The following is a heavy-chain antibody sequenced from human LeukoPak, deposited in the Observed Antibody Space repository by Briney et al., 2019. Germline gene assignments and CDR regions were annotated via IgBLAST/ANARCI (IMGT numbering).Heavy chain of an antibody. D-gene: IGHD6-19*01. CDR3: GKGGVCIAVAPADY. V-gene: IGHV3-23*01. CDR2: ISGSGGST. J-gene: IGHJ4*02. CDR1: GFTFSSYA. Sequence: GGSLRLSCAASGFTFSSYAMSWVRHAPRTGQGWVSAISGSGGSTYYADSVKGRFTISTDNSKNTQYLQMNSLRAEDTGVYYCGKGGVCIAVAPADYWGQGTLVTVSS.